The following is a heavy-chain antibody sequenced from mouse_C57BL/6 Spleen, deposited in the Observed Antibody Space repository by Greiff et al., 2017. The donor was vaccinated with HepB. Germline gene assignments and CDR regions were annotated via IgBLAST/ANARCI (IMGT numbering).Heavy chain of an antibody. Sequence: VQLQQSGAELVKPGASVKISCKASGYAFSSYWMNWVKQRPGKGLEWIGQIYPGDGDTNYNGKFKGKATLTADKSSSTAYMQLSSLTSEDSAVYFCARLGSSGPYVDYWGQGTTLTVSS. CDR3: ARLGSSGPYVDY. CDR1: GYAFSSYW. CDR2: IYPGDGDT. D-gene: IGHD3-2*02. V-gene: IGHV1-80*01. J-gene: IGHJ2*01.